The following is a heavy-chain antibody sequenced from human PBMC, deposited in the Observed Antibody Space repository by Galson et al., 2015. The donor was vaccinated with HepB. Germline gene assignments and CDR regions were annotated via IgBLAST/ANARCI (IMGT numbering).Heavy chain of an antibody. CDR1: GYTFTGYY. V-gene: IGHV1-2*02. CDR3: ARGALMTKRGSAAIHYYYYMDV. Sequence: SVKVSCKASGYTFTGYYMHWVRQAPGQGLEWMGWINPNSGGTNYAQKFQGRVTMTRDTSISTAYMELSRLRSDDTAVYYCARGALMTKRGSAAIHYYYYMDVWGKGTTVTVSS. CDR2: INPNSGGT. D-gene: IGHD2-2*01. J-gene: IGHJ6*03.